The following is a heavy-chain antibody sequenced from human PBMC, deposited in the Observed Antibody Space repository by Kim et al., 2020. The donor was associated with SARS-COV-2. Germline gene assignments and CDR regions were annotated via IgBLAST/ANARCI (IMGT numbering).Heavy chain of an antibody. V-gene: IGHV3-11*01. Sequence: ADSGRGRFSIPKDNSKRSLYLQMNSLRAEDTAVYYCARAAVALGADAFGSWGQGTMVTVSS. CDR3: ARAAVALGADAFGS. J-gene: IGHJ4*02. D-gene: IGHD2-15*01.